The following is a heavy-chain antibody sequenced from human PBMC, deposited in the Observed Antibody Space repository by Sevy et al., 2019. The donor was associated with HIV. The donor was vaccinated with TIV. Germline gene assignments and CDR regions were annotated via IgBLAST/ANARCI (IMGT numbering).Heavy chain of an antibody. CDR3: ARGENNDEFFQY. V-gene: IGHV3-30*04. CDR1: GFIFSNFA. D-gene: IGHD1-26*01. CDR2: TSYDGSNK. Sequence: GGSLRLSCAASGFIFSNFAMHWVRQAPGKGLEWVAVTSYDGSNKYYADSVKGRFTVSRDNSRNILSLEMNSLRRDDTAVYYCARGENNDEFFQYWGQDTLVTVSS. J-gene: IGHJ1*01.